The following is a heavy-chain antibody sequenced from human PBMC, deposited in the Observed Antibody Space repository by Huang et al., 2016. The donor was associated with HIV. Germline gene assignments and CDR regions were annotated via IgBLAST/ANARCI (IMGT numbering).Heavy chain of an antibody. CDR1: GGSLENFS. V-gene: IGHV4-4*07. J-gene: IGHJ6*02. Sequence: QVQLQESGPGLVKPSETLSLTCSVSGGSLENFSWNWLRQSDGKGLEWIATIHKSVGTSYHPSPWRRPCVTVEPSKMQLSLVVRSVTSADTSVYYCARNQCDNTNYFYFGLDVWGRGTTVTVSS. D-gene: IGHD3-9*01. CDR2: IHKSVGT. CDR3: ARNQCDNTNYFYFGLDV.